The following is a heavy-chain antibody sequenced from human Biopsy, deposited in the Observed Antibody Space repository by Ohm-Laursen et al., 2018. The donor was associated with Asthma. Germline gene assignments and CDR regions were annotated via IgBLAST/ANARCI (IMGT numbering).Heavy chain of an antibody. D-gene: IGHD3-3*02. CDR2: IKHDGTEK. Sequence: SLRLPCAASGFTFGDYWMSWVRQVPGKGLEWVANIKHDGTEKNHVDSLKGRFTISRDNGKNSLYLQMNSLRAEDTAVYYCARTFHFWSPYHAEHYQLRGQGTLVTVPS. CDR3: ARTFHFWSPYHAEHYQL. J-gene: IGHJ1*01. CDR1: GFTFGDYW. V-gene: IGHV3-7*01.